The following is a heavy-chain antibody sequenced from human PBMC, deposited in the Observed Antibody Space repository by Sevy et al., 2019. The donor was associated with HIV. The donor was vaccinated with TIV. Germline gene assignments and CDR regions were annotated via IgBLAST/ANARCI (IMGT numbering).Heavy chain of an antibody. J-gene: IGHJ4*02. CDR1: GGSFSGYY. CDR2: INHSGST. Sequence: SETLSLTCAVYGGSFSGYYWSWIRQPPGKGLEWIWEINHSGSTNYNPSLKSRVTISVDTSKNQFSLKLSSVTAADTAVYYCARVIAAGEGGGFDYWGQGTLVTVSS. V-gene: IGHV4-34*01. D-gene: IGHD6-13*01. CDR3: ARVIAAGEGGGFDY.